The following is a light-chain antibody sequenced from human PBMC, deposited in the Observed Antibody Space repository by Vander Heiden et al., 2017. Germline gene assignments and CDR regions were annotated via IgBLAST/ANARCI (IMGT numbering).Light chain of an antibody. CDR3: QQYYSYPQT. V-gene: IGKV1-8*01. Sequence: AIRMTQSPSSFSASTGDRVTITCRASQGISSYLAWYQQKPGKAPKLLIYAASTLQSGVPSRFSGSGSGTDFTLTISCLQSEDFATYYCQQYYSYPQTFGQGTKVKSN. CDR1: QGISSY. CDR2: AAS. J-gene: IGKJ1*01.